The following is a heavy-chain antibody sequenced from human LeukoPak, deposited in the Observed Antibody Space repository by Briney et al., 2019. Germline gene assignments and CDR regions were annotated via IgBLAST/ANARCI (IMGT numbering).Heavy chain of an antibody. V-gene: IGHV1-69*06. CDR2: IIPIFGTA. Sequence: SVKVSCKASGGTFSSYAISWVRQAPGQGLEWMGGIIPIFGTANYAQKFQGRVTITADKSTSTAYMELSSLRSEDTAVYYCARGGYSYGYANYYYYMDVWGKGTTVTVSS. CDR1: GGTFSSYA. J-gene: IGHJ6*03. D-gene: IGHD5-18*01. CDR3: ARGGYSYGYANYYYYMDV.